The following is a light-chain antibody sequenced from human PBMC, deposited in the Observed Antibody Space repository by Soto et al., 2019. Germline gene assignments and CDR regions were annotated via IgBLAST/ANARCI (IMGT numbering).Light chain of an antibody. Sequence: EIVLTQSPATLSLSPGEGATLSCRASQSVSRYLAWYQQKPGQAPRLLIYDSSNRATDIPARFSASGSGTDFTLTISSLEPEDFAVYYCQQRSSWPRTLGQGTKVEIK. CDR2: DSS. J-gene: IGKJ1*01. V-gene: IGKV3-11*01. CDR3: QQRSSWPRT. CDR1: QSVSRY.